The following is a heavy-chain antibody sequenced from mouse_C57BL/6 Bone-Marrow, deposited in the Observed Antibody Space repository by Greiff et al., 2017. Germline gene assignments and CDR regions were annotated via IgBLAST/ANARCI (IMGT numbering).Heavy chain of an antibody. V-gene: IGHV5-6*02. CDR1: GFTFSSYG. D-gene: IGHD2-5*01. Sequence: DVMLVESGGDLVKPGGSLKLSCAASGFTFSSYGMSWVRQTPDKRLEWVATISSGGSYTYYADSVKGRFTISRANAKTTLYLQMSSLKSEYTAMYYCARRAYYSNYWFAYWGQGTLVTVSA. CDR3: ARRAYYSNYWFAY. J-gene: IGHJ3*01. CDR2: ISSGGSYT.